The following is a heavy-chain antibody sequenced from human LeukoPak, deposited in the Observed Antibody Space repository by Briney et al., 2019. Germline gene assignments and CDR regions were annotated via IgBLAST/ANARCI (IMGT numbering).Heavy chain of an antibody. CDR1: GGSISSSDW. J-gene: IGHJ5*02. D-gene: IGHD6-13*01. V-gene: IGHV4-4*02. CDR3: ARFSVAAAGTGWFDP. CDR2: IYHSGST. Sequence: SETLSLTCAVSGGSISSSDWWSWVRQPPGKGLEWIGEIYHSGSTNYNPSLKSRVTISVDTSKNQLSLKLSFVTAADTAVYYCARFSVAAAGTGWFDPWGQGTLVTVSA.